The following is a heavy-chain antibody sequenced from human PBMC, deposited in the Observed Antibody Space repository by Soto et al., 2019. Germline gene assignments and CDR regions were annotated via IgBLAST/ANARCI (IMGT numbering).Heavy chain of an antibody. J-gene: IGHJ5*02. Sequence: ASVKVSCKASGYTFTSYYMHWVRQAPGQGLEWMGIINPSGGSTSYAQKFQGRVTMTRDTSTSTVYMELSSLRSEDTAVYYCARLIPTTGICDWFDPWGQGALVTVSS. CDR2: INPSGGST. CDR1: GYTFTSYY. V-gene: IGHV1-46*01. D-gene: IGHD1-1*01. CDR3: ARLIPTTGICDWFDP.